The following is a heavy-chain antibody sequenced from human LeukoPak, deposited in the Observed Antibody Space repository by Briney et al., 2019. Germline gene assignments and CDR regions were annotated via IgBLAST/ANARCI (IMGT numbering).Heavy chain of an antibody. CDR2: ISAYNGNT. CDR3: ASTNDFDTAMDPYYFDY. D-gene: IGHD5-18*01. CDR1: GGTFSSYA. V-gene: IGHV1-18*01. Sequence: ASVKVSCKASGGTFSSYAISWVRQAPGQGLEWMGWISAYNGNTNYAQKLQGRVTMTTDTSTSTAYMELRSLRSDDTAVYYCASTNDFDTAMDPYYFDYWGQGTLVTVSS. J-gene: IGHJ4*02.